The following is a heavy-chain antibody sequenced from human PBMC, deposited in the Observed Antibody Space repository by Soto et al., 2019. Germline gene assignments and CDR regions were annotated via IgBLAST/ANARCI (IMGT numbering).Heavy chain of an antibody. CDR2: ISGGGSNT. V-gene: IGHV3-23*01. Sequence: EVQLLESGGGLVQRGGSLRLSCAASGFPFSSYVMSWVRQAPGKGLEWVSGISGGGSNTFYADSVKGRFTISRDNSKNHLFLQMNSLGAEDTAVYYCAKDSNKDRSSLRGPYFDYRGQGIGVTVSS. J-gene: IGHJ4*02. CDR3: AKDSNKDRSSLRGPYFDY. D-gene: IGHD2-15*01. CDR1: GFPFSSYV.